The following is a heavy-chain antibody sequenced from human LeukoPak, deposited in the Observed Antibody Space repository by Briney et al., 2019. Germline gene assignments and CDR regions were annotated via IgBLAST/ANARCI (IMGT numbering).Heavy chain of an antibody. V-gene: IGHV3-30-3*02. CDR1: GFTFSSYT. J-gene: IGHJ4*02. CDR3: AKYYYSALDY. CDR2: ISYDGSNK. Sequence: GGSLRLSCVASGFTFSSYTMYWVRQAPGKGLEWVAVISYDGSNKYYADSVKGRFTISRDNSKDTLYLQMNSLRAEDTAVYYCAKYYYSALDYWGQGTLVAVSS. D-gene: IGHD3-10*01.